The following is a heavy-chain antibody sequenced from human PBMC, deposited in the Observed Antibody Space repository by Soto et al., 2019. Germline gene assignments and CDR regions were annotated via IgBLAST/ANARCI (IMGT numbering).Heavy chain of an antibody. CDR1: GFTFSSYA. CDR2: ISGSGGST. Sequence: GGSLRLSCAASGFTFSSYAMSRVRQAPGKGLEWVSAISGSGGSTYYPDSVKGRFTISRDNSKNTLYLQMNSLRAEDTAVYYCAKEQLLAPQGDYYYGMDVWGQGTTVTVSS. D-gene: IGHD2-2*01. J-gene: IGHJ6*02. V-gene: IGHV3-23*01. CDR3: AKEQLLAPQGDYYYGMDV.